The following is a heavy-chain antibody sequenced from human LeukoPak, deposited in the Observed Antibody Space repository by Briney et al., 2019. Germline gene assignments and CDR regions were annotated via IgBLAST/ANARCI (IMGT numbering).Heavy chain of an antibody. CDR3: ARRSIAARTFDY. J-gene: IGHJ4*02. V-gene: IGHV4-34*01. D-gene: IGHD6-6*01. CDR1: DGSLSGNY. Sequence: SETLSLTCSVYDGSLSGNYWSWVRQPPGKGLEWIGETSHGGHTNYNPSLKSRVTISIDTSKNQFSLKLTSVTAADTAVYYCARRSIAARTFDYWGQGTLVTVSS. CDR2: TSHGGHT.